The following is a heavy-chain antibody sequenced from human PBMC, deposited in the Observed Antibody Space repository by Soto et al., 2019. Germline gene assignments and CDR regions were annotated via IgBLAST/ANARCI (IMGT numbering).Heavy chain of an antibody. D-gene: IGHD1-26*01. V-gene: IGHV1-2*06. Sequence: QVQLVQSGAEVTKPGASVKVSCKASGYTFIGYYIHWVRQAPGQGLEWMGRINPRSGDTTYAQKFQGRLTMTRDTSISTAYMELSSLRSDDTAVYYCGRDGVGATPLGWFDPWGQGSLVTVSS. CDR3: GRDGVGATPLGWFDP. CDR2: INPRSGDT. J-gene: IGHJ5*02. CDR1: GYTFIGYY.